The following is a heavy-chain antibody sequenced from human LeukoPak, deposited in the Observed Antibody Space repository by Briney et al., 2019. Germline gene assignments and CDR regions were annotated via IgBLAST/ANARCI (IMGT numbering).Heavy chain of an antibody. CDR2: FYYSGST. J-gene: IGHJ3*02. CDR3: ASRHYYDSSGYPDAFDI. V-gene: IGHV4-61*08. D-gene: IGHD3-22*01. Sequence: SETLSLTCAVSGGSISSGGSSWAWSRRPQGRGLGGFGNFYYSGSTNYNPSLKSRVTISVDTSKNQFSLKLSSVTAADTAVYYCASRHYYDSSGYPDAFDIWGQGTMVTVSS. CDR1: GGSISSGGSS.